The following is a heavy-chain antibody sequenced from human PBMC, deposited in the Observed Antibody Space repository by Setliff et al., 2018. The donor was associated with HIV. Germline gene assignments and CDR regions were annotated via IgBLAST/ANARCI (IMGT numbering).Heavy chain of an antibody. D-gene: IGHD1-26*01. CDR2: VTHSGRT. CDR3: ARDRRETHFNYYYGMDV. V-gene: IGHV4-34*01. Sequence: SETLSLTCAVYGGSFGGYYWSWIRQPPGKGLEWIGEVTHSGRTNYNPSLESRVTTSVDTSKKQFSLRLTSVTAADTAVYYCARDRRETHFNYYYGMDVWGRGTTVTVSS. CDR1: GGSFGGYY. J-gene: IGHJ6*02.